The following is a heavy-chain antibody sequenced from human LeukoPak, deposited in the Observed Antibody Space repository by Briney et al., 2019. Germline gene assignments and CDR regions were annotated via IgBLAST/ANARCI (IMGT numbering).Heavy chain of an antibody. CDR3: AKDPYYDSSGFLTFYDY. D-gene: IGHD3-22*01. J-gene: IGHJ4*02. CDR1: GFTFCSYG. CDR2: VSGSGGST. Sequence: GRSLSLSWAASGFTFCSYGMHWVRQAPGKGLEWVSTVSGSGGSTYYADSVKGRFTISRDNSKNTLYLQMNSLRAEDTAVYYCAKDPYYDSSGFLTFYDYWGQGTLVTVSS. V-gene: IGHV3-23*01.